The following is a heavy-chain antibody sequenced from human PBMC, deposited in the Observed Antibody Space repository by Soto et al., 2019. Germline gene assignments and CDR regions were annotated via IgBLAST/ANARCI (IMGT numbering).Heavy chain of an antibody. J-gene: IGHJ4*02. CDR2: INHSGST. CDR1: GGSFSGYY. V-gene: IGHV4-34*01. CDR3: ARGPVVDSYGNDY. D-gene: IGHD5-18*01. Sequence: QVQLQQWGAGLLKPSETLSLTCAVYGGSFSGYYWSWIRQPPGKGLEWIGEINHSGSTNYNPSLTSRVTISVDTSKDQFSLKLSSVTAADTAVYYCARGPVVDSYGNDYWGQGTLVTVSS.